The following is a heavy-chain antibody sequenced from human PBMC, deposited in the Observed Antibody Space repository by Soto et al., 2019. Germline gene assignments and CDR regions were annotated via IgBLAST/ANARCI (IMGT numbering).Heavy chain of an antibody. CDR2: ITAYNDNT. CDR3: ARVVVGLDEGVNWFDP. V-gene: IGHV1-18*01. CDR1: GYTFSSYV. D-gene: IGHD2-15*01. Sequence: QVQLVQSGAEVKKPGASVKVSCKASGYTFSSYVFTWVRQAPGQGLECMGWITAYNDNTNYAQSFHVSVTMTPDATTSTAYMELRSLRSDDTAVYYCARVVVGLDEGVNWFDPWGQGTLVTVSS. J-gene: IGHJ5*02.